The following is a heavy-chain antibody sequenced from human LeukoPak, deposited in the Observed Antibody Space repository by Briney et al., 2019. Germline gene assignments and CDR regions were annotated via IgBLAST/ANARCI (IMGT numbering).Heavy chain of an antibody. J-gene: IGHJ4*02. CDR2: INWNGGST. Sequence: GGSLRLSCAASGCTFDDYGMSWVRQAPGKGLEWVSGINWNGGSTGYADSVKGRFTISRDNAKNSLYLQMNSLRAEDTALYYCARAFVVVAATPYYFDYWGQGTLVTVSS. V-gene: IGHV3-20*04. CDR1: GCTFDDYG. CDR3: ARAFVVVAATPYYFDY. D-gene: IGHD2-15*01.